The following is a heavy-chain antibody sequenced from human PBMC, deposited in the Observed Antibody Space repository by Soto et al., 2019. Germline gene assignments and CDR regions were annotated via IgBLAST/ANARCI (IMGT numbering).Heavy chain of an antibody. Sequence: GGSLRLSCAASGFTFSSYAMSWVRQAPGKGLEWVSAISGSGGITYYADSVKGRFTISRDNSKNTLYLQMNSLRAEDTAVYYCVKDPKYYYYYMDVWGKGITVYVS. CDR1: GFTFSSYA. CDR3: VKDPKYYYYYMDV. J-gene: IGHJ6*03. V-gene: IGHV3-23*01. CDR2: ISGSGGIT.